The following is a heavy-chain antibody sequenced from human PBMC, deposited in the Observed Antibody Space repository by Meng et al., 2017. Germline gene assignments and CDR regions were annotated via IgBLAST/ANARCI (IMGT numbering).Heavy chain of an antibody. CDR1: GYTFTSYG. Sequence: SVKGSCKAFGYTFTSYGISGVRQAPGQVLEWMGWISAYNGNTNYAQKLQGRVTMTTDTSTSTAYMELRSLRSDDTAVYYCARLRNWNDFTFGYWGQGTLVTVSS. CDR2: ISAYNGNT. J-gene: IGHJ4*02. D-gene: IGHD1-1*01. V-gene: IGHV1-18*01. CDR3: ARLRNWNDFTFGY.